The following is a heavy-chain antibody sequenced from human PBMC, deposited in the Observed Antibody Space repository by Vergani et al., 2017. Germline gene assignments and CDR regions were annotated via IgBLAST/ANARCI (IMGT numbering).Heavy chain of an antibody. CDR3: ARGSSDYYDSSGYYGY. CDR1: GYTFTGYY. J-gene: IGHJ4*02. V-gene: IGHV1-2*02. Sequence: QVQLVQSGAEVKKPGASVKVSCKASGYTFTGYYMHWVRQAPGQGLEWMGWINPNSGGTNYAQKFQGRVTITADKSTSTAYMELSSLRSEDTAVYYCARGSSDYYDSSGYYGYWGQGTLVTVSS. CDR2: INPNSGGT. D-gene: IGHD3-22*01.